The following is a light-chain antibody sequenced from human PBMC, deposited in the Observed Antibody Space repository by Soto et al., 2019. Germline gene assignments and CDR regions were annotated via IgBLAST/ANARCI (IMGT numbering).Light chain of an antibody. CDR2: EVS. CDR3: CSYAGRSTPYV. J-gene: IGLJ1*01. V-gene: IGLV2-23*02. Sequence: QSALTQPASVSGSPGQSITISCTGTSSDVGSYNLVSWYQQHPGKAPKLMIYEVSKRPSGVSNLFSGSKSGNTASLTISGLQAEDEADYYCCSYAGRSTPYVFGTGTKLTVL. CDR1: SSDVGSYNL.